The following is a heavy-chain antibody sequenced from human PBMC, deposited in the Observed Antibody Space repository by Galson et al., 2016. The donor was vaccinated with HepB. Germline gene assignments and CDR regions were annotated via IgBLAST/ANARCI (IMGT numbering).Heavy chain of an antibody. CDR3: ARAIVVMPSANWFDP. V-gene: IGHV1-3*01. D-gene: IGHD2-8*01. CDR2: INAGNGNT. J-gene: IGHJ5*02. CDR1: GYTFTSYA. Sequence: SVKVSCKASGYTFTSYAIHWLRQAPGQRLEWMGWINAGNGNTKYSQKFQGRVTITRDTSANTAYMGLSSLRSEDTAVYYCARAIVVMPSANWFDPWGQGALVTVSS.